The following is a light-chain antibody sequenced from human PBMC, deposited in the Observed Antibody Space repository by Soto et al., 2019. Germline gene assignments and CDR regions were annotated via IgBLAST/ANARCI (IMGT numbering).Light chain of an antibody. J-gene: IGKJ1*01. Sequence: EIVLTQSPGTLSLSPGERATLSCRASLSVSSNYLAWYQQKPGQAPRLLIYGASSRATGIPDRFSGSGSGTDFTLTISRLEPEDFAVYYCQQYGSSLKWTFGQGTKVDIK. V-gene: IGKV3-20*01. CDR2: GAS. CDR1: LSVSSNY. CDR3: QQYGSSLKWT.